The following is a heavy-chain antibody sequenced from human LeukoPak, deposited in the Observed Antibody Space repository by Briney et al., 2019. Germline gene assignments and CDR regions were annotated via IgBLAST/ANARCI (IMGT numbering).Heavy chain of an antibody. CDR2: IYYSGST. CDR1: GGSISSYY. D-gene: IGHD5-24*01. CDR3: ARRYDSGYNYEDAFDI. J-gene: IGHJ3*02. V-gene: IGHV4-59*08. Sequence: PSETLSLTCTVSGGSISSYYWSWIRQPPGKGLEWTGYIYYSGSTNYNPSLKSRVTISVDTSKNQFSLKLSSVTAADTAVYYCARRYDSGYNYEDAFDIWGQGTMVTVSS.